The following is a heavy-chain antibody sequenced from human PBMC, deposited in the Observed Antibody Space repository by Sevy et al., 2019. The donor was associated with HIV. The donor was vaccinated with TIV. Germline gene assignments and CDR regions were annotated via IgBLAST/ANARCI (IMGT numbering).Heavy chain of an antibody. V-gene: IGHV3-48*03. CDR3: ARDKSYYGDYPTWYFDL. D-gene: IGHD4-17*01. CDR2: ISSSGSTI. Sequence: GGSLRLSCAASGFTFSSYEMNWVRQAPGKGLEWVSYISSSGSTIYYADSVKGRFTISRDNAKNSLYLQMNSLRAEETAVYYCARDKSYYGDYPTWYFDLWGRGTLVTVSS. J-gene: IGHJ2*01. CDR1: GFTFSSYE.